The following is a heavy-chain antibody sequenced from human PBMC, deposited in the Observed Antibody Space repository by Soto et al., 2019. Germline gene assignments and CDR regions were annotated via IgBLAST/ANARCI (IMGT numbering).Heavy chain of an antibody. CDR2: FDPEDGET. CDR1: GYTLTELS. CDR3: ATGFLEHYYYGMDV. J-gene: IGHJ6*02. V-gene: IGHV1-24*01. Sequence: ASVKVSCKVSGYTLTELSMHWVRQAPGKGLEWMGGFDPEDGETIYAQKFQSRVTMTEDTSTDTAYMELSSLRSEDTAVYYCATGFLEHYYYGMDVWGQGTTVTVSS. D-gene: IGHD3-3*01.